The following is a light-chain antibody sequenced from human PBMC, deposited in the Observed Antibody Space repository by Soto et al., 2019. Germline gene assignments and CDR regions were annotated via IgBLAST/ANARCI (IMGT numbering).Light chain of an antibody. CDR3: QQYNSYSGT. CDR1: QRIINW. V-gene: IGKV1-5*03. CDR2: RAS. J-gene: IGKJ3*01. Sequence: DIQMTQSPSTLSASVGDRVTITCRASQRIINWLAWYQQKPGKAPKLLIYRASTLESGVPSRFSGSGSGTEFXLTISSLQPDDFATYFCQQYNSYSGTFGPGTKVDIK.